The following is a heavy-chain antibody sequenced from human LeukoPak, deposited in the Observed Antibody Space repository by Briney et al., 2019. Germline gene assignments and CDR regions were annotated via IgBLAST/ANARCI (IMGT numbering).Heavy chain of an antibody. Sequence: GGSLRLSCAASGFTFSSYAMHWVRQAPGKGLEWVAVISYDGGNKYYADSVKGRFTISRDNSKNTLYLQMNSLRAEDTAVYYCARGWGDAFDIWGQGTMVTVSS. D-gene: IGHD3-16*01. V-gene: IGHV3-30-3*01. CDR3: ARGWGDAFDI. CDR1: GFTFSSYA. CDR2: ISYDGGNK. J-gene: IGHJ3*02.